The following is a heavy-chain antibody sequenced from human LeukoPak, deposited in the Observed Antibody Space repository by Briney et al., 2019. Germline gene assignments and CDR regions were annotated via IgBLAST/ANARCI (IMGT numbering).Heavy chain of an antibody. CDR1: GDSINSHF. CDR2: IYTSGST. CDR3: AKGGTYCGGDCYSDDAFDI. V-gene: IGHV4-4*07. J-gene: IGHJ3*02. D-gene: IGHD2-21*02. Sequence: PSETLSLTCTVSGDSINSHFWTWIRQPAGKGLEWMGRIYTSGSTNYNPSLKSRVTMSVDTSKNQFSLKLSSVTAADTAVYFCAKGGTYCGGDCYSDDAFDIWGQGTMVTVSS.